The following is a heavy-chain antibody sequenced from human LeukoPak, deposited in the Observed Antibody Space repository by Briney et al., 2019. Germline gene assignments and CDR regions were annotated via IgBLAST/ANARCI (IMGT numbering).Heavy chain of an antibody. CDR1: GLTFSSYW. CDR2: IKQDGSEK. J-gene: IGHJ4*02. D-gene: IGHD2-2*01. V-gene: IGHV3-7*01. Sequence: PGGSLRLSCAISGLTFSSYWMTWVRQAPGKGLELVANIKQDGSEKYYVDSVKGRFTISRDNAKNSLYLQMSSLRVEDTAVYYCARVGCTTTSCLANWGQGTLVTVPS. CDR3: ARVGCTTTSCLAN.